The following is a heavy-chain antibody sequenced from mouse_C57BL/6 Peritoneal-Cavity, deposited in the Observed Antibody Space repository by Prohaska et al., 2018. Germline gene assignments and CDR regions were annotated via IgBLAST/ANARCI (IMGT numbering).Heavy chain of an antibody. V-gene: IGHV11-2*01. Sequence: EVQLLETGGGLVQPGGSRGLSCEGSGFTFSGFWMSWVRQTPGKTLEWIGDINSDGSAINYAPSIKDRFTIFRDNDKSILYLEMSNVRSEDTATYFCMRYGSYWYFDVWGTGTTVTVSS. CDR1: GFTFSGFW. CDR2: INSDGSAI. CDR3: MRYGSYWYFDV. D-gene: IGHD1-1*01. J-gene: IGHJ1*03.